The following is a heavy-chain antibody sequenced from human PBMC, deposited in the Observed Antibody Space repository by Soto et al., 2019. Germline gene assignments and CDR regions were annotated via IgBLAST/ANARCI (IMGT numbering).Heavy chain of an antibody. D-gene: IGHD6-6*01. CDR3: AKEMYPRTVLDSSSPWGDY. J-gene: IGHJ4*02. CDR1: GFTFSDYG. CDR2: VSYDGSYN. Sequence: QVQLVESGGGVAQPGRSLRLSCAVSGFTFSDYGMHWVRQAPGKGLEWVAVVSYDGSYNYYADSVKGRFTVSRDLSGNTLCLQMNSLRLEDTAVYFCAKEMYPRTVLDSSSPWGDYWGQGTLVAVSS. V-gene: IGHV3-30*18.